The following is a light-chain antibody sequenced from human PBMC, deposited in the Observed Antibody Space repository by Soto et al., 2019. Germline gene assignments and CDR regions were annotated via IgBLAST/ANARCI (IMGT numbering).Light chain of an antibody. J-gene: IGKJ5*01. Sequence: EIVLTQSPATLSLSPGERATLSCRASQSVNRYLAWSQQKRGQAPRPLIYDTSNRATGIPARFSGSGSGTDFTLTISSLEPEDFAVYYCHQRSNWPSITFGQGTRLEIK. V-gene: IGKV3-11*01. CDR3: HQRSNWPSIT. CDR1: QSVNRY. CDR2: DTS.